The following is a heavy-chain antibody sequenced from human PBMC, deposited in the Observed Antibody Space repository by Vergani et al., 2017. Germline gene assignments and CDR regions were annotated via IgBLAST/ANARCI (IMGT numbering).Heavy chain of an antibody. CDR1: GFTFSNAW. CDR3: TTDRFRPAYYYYYGMDV. CDR2: IKSKTDGGTT. V-gene: IGHV3-15*01. D-gene: IGHD2-2*01. J-gene: IGHJ6*02. Sequence: VQLVESGGGLVKPGGSLRLSCAASGFTFSNAWMSWVRQAPGKGLEWVGRIKSKTDGGTTDYAAPVKGRFTISRDDSKNTLYLQMNSLKTEDTAVYYCTTDRFRPAYYYYYGMDVWGQGTTVTVSS.